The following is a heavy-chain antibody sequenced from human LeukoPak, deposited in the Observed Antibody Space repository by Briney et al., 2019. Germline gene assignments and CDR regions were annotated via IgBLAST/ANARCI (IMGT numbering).Heavy chain of an antibody. D-gene: IGHD1-26*01. CDR3: AKDQGEVGTRPFDY. V-gene: IGHV3-30*02. CDR1: GFTFSNYG. J-gene: IGHJ4*02. Sequence: PGGSLRLSCAASGFTFSNYGMHWVRQAPGKGLEWVAFIRDDGSNKYYADSVKGRFTISRDNSKNTLYLQMNSLRPEDTAVYYCAKDQGEVGTRPFDYWGQGALVTVSS. CDR2: IRDDGSNK.